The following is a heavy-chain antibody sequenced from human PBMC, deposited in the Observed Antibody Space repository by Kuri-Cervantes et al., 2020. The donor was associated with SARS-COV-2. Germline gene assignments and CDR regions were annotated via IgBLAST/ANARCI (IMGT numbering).Heavy chain of an antibody. CDR1: GGSISSGGYY. CDR2: IYYSGST. D-gene: IGHD2-2*01. Sequence: SETLSLTCTVSGGSISSGGYYWSWIRQHPGKGLEWIGYIYYSGSTDYNPSLKSRVTISVDTSKNQFSLKLSSVTAADTAVYYCARRICSSTSCYYYNWFDPWGQGNLVTVSS. CDR3: ARRICSSTSCYYYNWFDP. J-gene: IGHJ5*02. V-gene: IGHV4-31*03.